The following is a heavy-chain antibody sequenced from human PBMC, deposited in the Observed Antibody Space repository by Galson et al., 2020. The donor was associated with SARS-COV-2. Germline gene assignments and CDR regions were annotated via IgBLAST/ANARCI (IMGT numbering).Heavy chain of an antibody. CDR1: GFTFSSYG. D-gene: IGHD6-13*01. CDR2: ISYDGSNK. J-gene: IGHJ4*02. V-gene: IGHV3-30*18. Sequence: GESLKISCAASGFTFSSYGMHWVHQAPGKGLEWVAVISYDGSNKYYADSVNGRFTISRDNSKITLYLQMNSLRAEDTAVYYCAKDLGWQQPHHYDDWGQGTLVTVSS. CDR3: AKDLGWQQPHHYDD.